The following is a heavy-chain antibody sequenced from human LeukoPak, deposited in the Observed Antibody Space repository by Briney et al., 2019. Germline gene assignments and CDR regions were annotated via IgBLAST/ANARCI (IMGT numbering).Heavy chain of an antibody. J-gene: IGHJ6*03. Sequence: PSETLSLTCTVSGGSISSSSYYWGWIRQPPGNGLEWIGSIYYSGSTYYTPSLKSRVTISVDTSKNQFSLKLSSVTAADTAVYYCARVRGDYYGSGFRSPYYYYYMDVWGKGTTVTISS. D-gene: IGHD3-10*01. CDR3: ARVRGDYYGSGFRSPYYYYYMDV. CDR2: IYYSGST. V-gene: IGHV4-39*01. CDR1: GGSISSSSYY.